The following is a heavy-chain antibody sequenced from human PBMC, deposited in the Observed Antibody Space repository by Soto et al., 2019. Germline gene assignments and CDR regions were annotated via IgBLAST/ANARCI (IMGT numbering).Heavy chain of an antibody. V-gene: IGHV1-2*02. CDR3: ARVTVPGSSWYFSYDYYGMDV. CDR1: GYTVTGYY. J-gene: IGHJ6*02. Sequence: ASVKVSCKASGYTVTGYYMHWGRQAPGQGLEWMGWINPNSGGTNYAQKFQGRVTMTRETSISTAYMELSRLRSDDKAVYYCARVTVPGSSWYFSYDYYGMDVWGQGNEVTV. CDR2: INPNSGGT. D-gene: IGHD6-13*01.